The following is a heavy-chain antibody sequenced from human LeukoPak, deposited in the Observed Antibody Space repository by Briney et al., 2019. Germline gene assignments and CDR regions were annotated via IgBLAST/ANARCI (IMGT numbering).Heavy chain of an antibody. Sequence: GGSLRLSCAASGFIFSNYWMHWVRQAPGKGLVWVSRIKTDGSTITYADSVKGRFTISRDNAMNTLYLQMDSLGAEATAVYYCARVGQGEWFFDLWGRGTLVTVSS. D-gene: IGHD1-26*01. V-gene: IGHV3-74*01. J-gene: IGHJ2*01. CDR1: GFIFSNYW. CDR2: IKTDGSTI. CDR3: ARVGQGEWFFDL.